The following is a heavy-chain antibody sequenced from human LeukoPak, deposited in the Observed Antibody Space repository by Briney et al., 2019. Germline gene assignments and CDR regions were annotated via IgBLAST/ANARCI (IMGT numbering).Heavy chain of an antibody. Sequence: ASVKVSCKASGYTFTSYYMHWVRQAPGQGLEWMGIINPSGGSTSYAQKFQGRVTMTRDTSTSTVYMELSGLRSEDTAVYYCARAPRDIVVVTAPGIDYWGQGTLVTVSS. CDR2: INPSGGST. CDR1: GYTFTSYY. V-gene: IGHV1-46*01. CDR3: ARAPRDIVVVTAPGIDY. D-gene: IGHD2-21*02. J-gene: IGHJ4*02.